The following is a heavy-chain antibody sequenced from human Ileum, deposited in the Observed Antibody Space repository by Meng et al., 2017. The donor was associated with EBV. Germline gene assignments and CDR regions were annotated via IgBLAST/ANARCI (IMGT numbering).Heavy chain of an antibody. Sequence: QVQLQQWGAGLLKPSETLPLTCAVNGGSLSGAYWNWIRQPPGKGLEWIGEIIHGGSPSYNPSLKSRVTISIDTSKNQLSLKVSSVTAADTAVYYCARRYYGVPFDNWGQGTLVTVSS. D-gene: IGHD3-3*01. CDR1: GGSLSGAY. CDR2: IIHGGSP. V-gene: IGHV4-34*12. J-gene: IGHJ4*02. CDR3: ARRYYGVPFDN.